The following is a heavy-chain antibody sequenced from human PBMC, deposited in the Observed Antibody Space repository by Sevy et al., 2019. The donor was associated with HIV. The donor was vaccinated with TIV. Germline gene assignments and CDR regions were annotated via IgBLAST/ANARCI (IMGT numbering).Heavy chain of an antibody. D-gene: IGHD2-2*01. CDR3: AKFDVVVPVADYGMDV. V-gene: IGHV3-23*01. CDR2: ISRSGGSK. Sequence: GGSLRLSCAASRFTFSNYAMSWVRQAPGKGLEWVSSISRSGGSKYYADSVKGRFTISRDNSKNTLYLQMNRLRAEDTAVYYCAKFDVVVPVADYGMDVWGQGTTVTVSS. J-gene: IGHJ6*02. CDR1: RFTFSNYA.